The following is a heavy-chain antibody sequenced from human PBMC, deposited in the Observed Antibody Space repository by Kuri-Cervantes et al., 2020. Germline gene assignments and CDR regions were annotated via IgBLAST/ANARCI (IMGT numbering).Heavy chain of an antibody. CDR3: ARIWVGSRESPYCTSTSCYVPDY. Sequence: SGPTLVKPTQTLTLTCRLSGFSLSPGKMRVTWIRQRPGKALEWLARIDWDDDKFYNTSLKTRLTRSKDSSKNQVVLTMTNVDPVDTATYYCARIWVGSRESPYCTSTSCYVPDYWGQGTLVTVSS. V-gene: IGHV2-70*04. CDR1: GFSLSPGKMR. CDR2: IDWDDDK. J-gene: IGHJ4*02. D-gene: IGHD2-2*01.